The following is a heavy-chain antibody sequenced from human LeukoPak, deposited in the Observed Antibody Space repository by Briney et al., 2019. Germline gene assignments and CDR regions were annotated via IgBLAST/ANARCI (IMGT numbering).Heavy chain of an antibody. CDR1: GASISNYY. CDR2: IHSSGGS. Sequence: KPSETLSLTCTVSGASISNYYWSWIRQTPEKGLEWMGHIHSSGGSSYYPSLKSRLTLSIDKSRNQLSLKLPSVTAADTAVYFCARLGSYHDFWGQGALVTVSS. D-gene: IGHD1-26*01. J-gene: IGHJ4*02. CDR3: ARLGSYHDF. V-gene: IGHV4-4*09.